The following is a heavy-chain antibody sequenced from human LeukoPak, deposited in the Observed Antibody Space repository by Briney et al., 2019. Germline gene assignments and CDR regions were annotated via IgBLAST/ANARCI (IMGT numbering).Heavy chain of an antibody. D-gene: IGHD2-21*01. CDR1: GGSFSGYY. Sequence: SETLSLTCVVYGGSFSGYYWSWIRQSPGKGLEWVGEINHSGSTNYNRSLKSRLTMSVDTSKNQFSLKLSSVTAADTAVYYCARLLGSHINYFDPWGQGTLVTVSS. V-gene: IGHV4-34*01. CDR2: INHSGST. CDR3: ARLLGSHINYFDP. J-gene: IGHJ5*02.